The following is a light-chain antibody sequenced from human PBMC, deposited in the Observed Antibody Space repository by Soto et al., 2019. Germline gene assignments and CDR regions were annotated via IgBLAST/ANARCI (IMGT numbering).Light chain of an antibody. CDR2: GAS. CDR3: WFYGSPPMYP. V-gene: IGKV3-20*01. Sequence: EIVLTQSPGTLSLSPGERVTLSCRTSQRVSSNSLAWYQHKPGQAPRLLIYGASRRATGIPDSFSGSGSGTLFRLTISRLEPEEYAGYPCWFYGSPPMYPFGQGTKLDI. J-gene: IGKJ2*01. CDR1: QRVSSNS.